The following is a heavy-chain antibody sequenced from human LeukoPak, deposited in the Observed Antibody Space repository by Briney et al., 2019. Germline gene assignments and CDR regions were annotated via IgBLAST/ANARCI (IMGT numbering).Heavy chain of an antibody. CDR3: AREEVSSSWVYYFDY. CDR2: IWYDGSNK. Sequence: PGGSLRLSCAASGFTFSSYGMHWVRQAPGKGLEWVAVIWYDGSNKYYADSVKGRFTISRDNSKNTLYLQMNSLRAEDTDVYYCAREEVSSSWVYYFDYWGQGTLVTVSS. V-gene: IGHV3-33*01. CDR1: GFTFSSYG. D-gene: IGHD6-13*01. J-gene: IGHJ4*02.